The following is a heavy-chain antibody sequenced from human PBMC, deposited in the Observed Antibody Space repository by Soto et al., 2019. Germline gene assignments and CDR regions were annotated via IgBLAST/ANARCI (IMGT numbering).Heavy chain of an antibody. J-gene: IGHJ6*02. D-gene: IGHD3-22*01. V-gene: IGHV3-21*01. Sequence: GGSLRLSCASSGFTFAYYNMLWVRQAPGKGLGWVAPISHHSDYIYHADSVKGRFPVSRDNAKNSLFLEMTILRDDDTAVYYCARGGGAERQTDGDSYHYYPMDVWGQGTTVTVSS. CDR1: GFTFAYYN. CDR3: ARGGGAERQTDGDSYHYYPMDV. CDR2: ISHHSDYI.